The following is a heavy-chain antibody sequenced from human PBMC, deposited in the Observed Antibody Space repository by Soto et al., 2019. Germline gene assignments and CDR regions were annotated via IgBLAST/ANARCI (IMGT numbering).Heavy chain of an antibody. Sequence: SETLSLTCTVSGGSISNYYWSWIRQPPGKGLQWIGYVSYGGSTNCHPSLKSRVAISVDTSKNQFSLKLSSVTAADTAVYYCTRSSTRDVFWGPGTLVTVSS. CDR3: TRSSTRDVF. CDR1: GGSISNYY. CDR2: VSYGGST. D-gene: IGHD2-21*02. J-gene: IGHJ4*02. V-gene: IGHV4-59*01.